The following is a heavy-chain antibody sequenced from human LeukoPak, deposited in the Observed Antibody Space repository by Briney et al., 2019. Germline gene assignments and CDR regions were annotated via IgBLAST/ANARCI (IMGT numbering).Heavy chain of an antibody. V-gene: IGHV1-2*02. CDR3: ARERDSSGYSPLGP. D-gene: IGHD3-22*01. CDR2: INRDGGT. Sequence: ASVKASCRASEYTFTAYYFHWVRQAPGQGLEWMGWINRDGGTKYAEKFQGRVTITRDASISTAYMELSSLRSDDTAVYYCARERDSSGYSPLGPWGQGTLVTVSS. J-gene: IGHJ5*02. CDR1: EYTFTAYY.